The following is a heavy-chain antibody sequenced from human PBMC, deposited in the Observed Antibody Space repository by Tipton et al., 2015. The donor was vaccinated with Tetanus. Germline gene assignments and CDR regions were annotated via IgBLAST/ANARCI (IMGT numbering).Heavy chain of an antibody. CDR3: AKMRSFSSTWYFDY. CDR1: GFIFSSCG. J-gene: IGHJ4*02. D-gene: IGHD6-13*01. V-gene: IGHV3-30*18. CDR2: IAHDGNYK. Sequence: SLRLSCAASGFIFSSCGMSWVRQAPGKGLEWVSFIAHDGNYKYEVESVKGRFTISRDNSGSTLFLQMNSLRAEDTAVYYCAKMRSFSSTWYFDYWGQGALVTVSS.